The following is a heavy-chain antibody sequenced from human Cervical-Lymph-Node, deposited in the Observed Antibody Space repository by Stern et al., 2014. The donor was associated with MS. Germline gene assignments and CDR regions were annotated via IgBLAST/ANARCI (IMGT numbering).Heavy chain of an antibody. CDR3: AREYSSTGGYFDY. CDR2: VYYTGIT. J-gene: IGHJ4*02. D-gene: IGHD6-13*01. V-gene: IGHV4-39*01. Sequence: MQLVESGPGLVKPSETLSLTCTVSGGSISSSSYFWGWIRQPPGMGLEWIGSVYYTGITYYNPSLKSRVTVPADTSRKKFSLKLSSVTAADTAVYYCAREYSSTGGYFDYWGLGTLVTVSS. CDR1: GGSISSSSYF.